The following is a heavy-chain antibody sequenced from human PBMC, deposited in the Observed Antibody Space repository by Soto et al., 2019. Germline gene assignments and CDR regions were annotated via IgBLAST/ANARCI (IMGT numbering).Heavy chain of an antibody. V-gene: IGHV1-3*01. CDR2: INAGNGNT. CDR1: GYTFTSYA. J-gene: IGHJ4*02. Sequence: QVQLVQSGAEVKKPGASVKVSCKASGYTFTSYAMHWVRQAPGQRLEWMGWINAGNGNTKYSQKFQGRVTITRDTSASTAYMELSSLRSEDTTVYYCARDMGFGLSDYWGQGTLVTVSS. CDR3: ARDMGFGLSDY. D-gene: IGHD3-10*01.